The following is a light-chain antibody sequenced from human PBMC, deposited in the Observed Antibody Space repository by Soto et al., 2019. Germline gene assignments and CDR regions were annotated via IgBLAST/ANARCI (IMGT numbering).Light chain of an antibody. V-gene: IGKV1-33*01. Sequence: DIQMTQSPSSLSASVGDRVTITCQASQDISNYLNWYQQKAGKAPKLLIYDASNLETGVTSRFSGSGSRTNFTITINSLQPEDFATYYCQQYDDFPRTFGGGKKVEIK. CDR3: QQYDDFPRT. CDR1: QDISNY. J-gene: IGKJ4*01. CDR2: DAS.